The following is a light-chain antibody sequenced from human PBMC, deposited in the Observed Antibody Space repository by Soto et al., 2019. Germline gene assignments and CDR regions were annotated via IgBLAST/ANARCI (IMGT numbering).Light chain of an antibody. CDR1: ISDVGSHNL. V-gene: IGLV2-23*02. CDR3: CSFAGSNPFPYV. J-gene: IGLJ1*01. Sequence: QSLLTQPASVSGSRGQSITISCTGTISDVGSHNLVSWYQQHPDKAPKLIIYEVNERPSGVSSRFSGSKSGNTASLTVSGLQPDEEADYHCCSFAGSNPFPYVFGTGTKVTVL. CDR2: EVN.